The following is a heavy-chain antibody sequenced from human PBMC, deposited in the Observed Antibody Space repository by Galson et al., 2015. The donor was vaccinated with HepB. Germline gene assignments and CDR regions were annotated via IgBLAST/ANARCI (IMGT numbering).Heavy chain of an antibody. CDR1: GFTFSSYG. J-gene: IGHJ4*02. Sequence: SLRLSCAASGFTFSSYGMHWVRQAPGKGLEWVAVISYDGSKKYYADSVKGRFTISRDNSKNTLYLQMNSLRAEDTAVYYCAKVGGGQQLDDYWGQGTLVTVSS. CDR3: AKVGGGQQLDDY. V-gene: IGHV3-30*18. D-gene: IGHD6-13*01. CDR2: ISYDGSKK.